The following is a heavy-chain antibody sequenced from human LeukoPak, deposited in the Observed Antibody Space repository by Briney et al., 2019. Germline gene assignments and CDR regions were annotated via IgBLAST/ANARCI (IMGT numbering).Heavy chain of an antibody. Sequence: SETLSLTCTVSGGSISSSSYYWAWIRQPPGKGLEYIGSYSGSTYYNPSLKSRVTISVDTSKKQFSLKLSSVTAADTAVYYCARYSSACYLNAREFQNWGKGTLFTVSS. J-gene: IGHJ1*01. CDR1: GGSISSSSYY. CDR2: YSGST. CDR3: ARYSSACYLNAREFQN. V-gene: IGHV4-39*01. D-gene: IGHD6-25*01.